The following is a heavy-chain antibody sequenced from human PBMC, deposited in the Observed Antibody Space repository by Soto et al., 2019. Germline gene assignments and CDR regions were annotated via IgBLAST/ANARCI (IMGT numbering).Heavy chain of an antibody. Sequence: QVQLQQWGAGLLKPSETLSLTCAVYGGSFSGYYWSWIRQPPGKGLEWIGEINHSGSTNYNPSLKSPVTISLDTSKNQFSLKLSSVTAADTAVYYCARAIQDIVVVVAATSSYYYYGMDVWGQGSTVTVSS. CDR3: ARAIQDIVVVVAATSSYYYYGMDV. D-gene: IGHD2-15*01. CDR2: INHSGST. CDR1: GGSFSGYY. J-gene: IGHJ6*02. V-gene: IGHV4-34*01.